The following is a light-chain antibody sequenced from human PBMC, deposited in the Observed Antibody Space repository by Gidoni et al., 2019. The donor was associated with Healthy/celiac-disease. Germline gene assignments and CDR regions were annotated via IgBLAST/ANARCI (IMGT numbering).Light chain of an antibody. CDR3: QQYGSLWT. CDR2: GAS. J-gene: IGKJ1*01. CDR1: QSVSSSY. Sequence: IVLTQSPGTLSLSPGERATLSCRASQSVSSSYLAWYQQKPGQAPRLLSYGASSRATGIPDRCSGSGSGTDFTLSISRLEPEDFAVYYCQQYGSLWTFGQGTKVEIK. V-gene: IGKV3-20*01.